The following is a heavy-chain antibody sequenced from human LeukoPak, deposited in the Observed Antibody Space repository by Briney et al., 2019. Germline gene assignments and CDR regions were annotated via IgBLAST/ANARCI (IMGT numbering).Heavy chain of an antibody. J-gene: IGHJ4*02. V-gene: IGHV1-46*01. CDR3: ARDSSGWYEESYFDY. Sequence: ASVKVSCKASGYTFTSYYMHWVRQAPGQGLEWMGIINPSGGSTSYAQKFQGRVTMTRDMSTSTVYMELSSLRSEDTAVYYCARDSSGWYEESYFDYWGQGTLVTVSS. D-gene: IGHD6-19*01. CDR1: GYTFTSYY. CDR2: INPSGGST.